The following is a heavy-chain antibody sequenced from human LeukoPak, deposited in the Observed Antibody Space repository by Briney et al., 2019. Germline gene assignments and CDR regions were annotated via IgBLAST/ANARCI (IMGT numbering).Heavy chain of an antibody. V-gene: IGHV3-23*01. CDR1: GFTFSSYA. CDR3: AKPHDYGDYLPDY. J-gene: IGHJ4*02. Sequence: PGGSLRLSCEASGFTFSSYAMSWVRQAPGKGLEWVSAISGSGGSTYYADSVKGRFTISRDNSKNTLYLQMNSLRAEDTAVYYCAKPHDYGDYLPDYWGQGTLVTVSS. D-gene: IGHD4-17*01. CDR2: ISGSGGST.